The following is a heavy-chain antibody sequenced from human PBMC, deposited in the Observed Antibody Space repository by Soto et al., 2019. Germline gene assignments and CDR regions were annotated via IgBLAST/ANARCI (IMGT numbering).Heavy chain of an antibody. J-gene: IGHJ4*02. V-gene: IGHV3-30*18. D-gene: IGHD6-13*01. Sequence: GGSLRLSCAASGFTFSSYGTHWVRQAPGKGLEWVAVISYDGSNKYYADSVKGRFTISRDNSKNTLYLQMNSLRAEDTAVYYCAKVYLPYSSSSLFDYWGQGTLVTVSS. CDR1: GFTFSSYG. CDR2: ISYDGSNK. CDR3: AKVYLPYSSSSLFDY.